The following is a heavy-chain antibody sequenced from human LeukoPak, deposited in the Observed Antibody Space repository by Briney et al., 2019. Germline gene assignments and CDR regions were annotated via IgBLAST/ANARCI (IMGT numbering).Heavy chain of an antibody. D-gene: IGHD2-2*01. J-gene: IGHJ4*02. CDR3: ARSRRGHQLPPENYFDY. V-gene: IGHV3-21*01. Sequence: GGSLRLSCAASGFTFSSHSMNWVRQAPGKGLEWVSSISSSSSYIYHADSVKGRFTISRDNAKNSLYLQMNSLRAEDTAVYYCARSRRGHQLPPENYFDYWGQGTLVTVSS. CDR1: GFTFSSHS. CDR2: ISSSSSYI.